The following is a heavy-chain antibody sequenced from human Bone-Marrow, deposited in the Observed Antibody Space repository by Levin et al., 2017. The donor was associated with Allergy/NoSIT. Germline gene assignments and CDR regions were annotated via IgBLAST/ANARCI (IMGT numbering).Heavy chain of an antibody. J-gene: IGHJ6*02. CDR3: AVHSYGYYYYYGMDV. D-gene: IGHD5-18*01. CDR1: GYTFTSYD. Sequence: GGSLRLSCKASGYTFTSYDINWVRQATGQGLEWMGWMNPNSGNTGYAQKFQGRVTMTRNTSISTAYMELSSLRSEDTAVYYCAVHSYGYYYYYGMDVWGQGTTVTVSS. CDR2: MNPNSGNT. V-gene: IGHV1-8*01.